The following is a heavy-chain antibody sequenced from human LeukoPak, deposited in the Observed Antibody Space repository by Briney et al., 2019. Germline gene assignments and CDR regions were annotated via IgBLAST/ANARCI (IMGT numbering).Heavy chain of an antibody. V-gene: IGHV3-66*01. Sequence: GGSLRLSWAAAGFTVSSNYMSWVRQAPGKGLEWVSVIYSGGSTYYADSVKGRFTISRDNSKNTLYLQMNSLRAEDTAVYYCARDGIVVVITYFDYWGQGTLVTVSS. CDR1: GFTVSSNY. CDR3: ARDGIVVVITYFDY. D-gene: IGHD3-22*01. CDR2: IYSGGST. J-gene: IGHJ4*02.